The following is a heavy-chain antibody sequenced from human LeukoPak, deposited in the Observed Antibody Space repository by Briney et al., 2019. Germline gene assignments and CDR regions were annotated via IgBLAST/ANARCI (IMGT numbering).Heavy chain of an antibody. D-gene: IGHD4-17*01. J-gene: IGHJ4*02. V-gene: IGHV1-69*01. Sequence: ASVKVSCKASGGTLTSHTFTWVRRAPGQGLEWMGGIIHILGSANYAKKFQGRATNSADESTGTVYMELRNLTPEDTAVYYCARGYDIGDYVPYNYWGQGTLVTVSS. CDR3: ARGYDIGDYVPYNY. CDR1: GGTLTSHT. CDR2: IIHILGSA.